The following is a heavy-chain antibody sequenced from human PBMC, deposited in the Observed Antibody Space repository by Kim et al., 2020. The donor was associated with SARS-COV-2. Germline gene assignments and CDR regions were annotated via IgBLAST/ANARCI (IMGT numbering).Heavy chain of an antibody. J-gene: IGHJ5*02. Sequence: PSLKSRVTISLDTSKNQFSLKLSSVTAADTGIYYCARHGRNRGNYSPFDPWGQGILVTVSS. V-gene: IGHV4-39*01. D-gene: IGHD2-15*01. CDR3: ARHGRNRGNYSPFDP.